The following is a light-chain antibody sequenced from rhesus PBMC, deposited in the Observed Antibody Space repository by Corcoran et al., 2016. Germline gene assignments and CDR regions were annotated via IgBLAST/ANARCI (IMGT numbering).Light chain of an antibody. V-gene: IGKV1-21*01. Sequence: DIRMTQSPPSLSASVGDTVTIPCRASQGISTWLAWYQTKPGKAPKVLISKASSLPSGVPSRFSGSGSGTVFTLTSSSMQSEDVATDHGQQYNSRPYSFGQGTKVEIK. CDR3: QQYNSRPYS. CDR2: KAS. J-gene: IGKJ2*01. CDR1: QGISTW.